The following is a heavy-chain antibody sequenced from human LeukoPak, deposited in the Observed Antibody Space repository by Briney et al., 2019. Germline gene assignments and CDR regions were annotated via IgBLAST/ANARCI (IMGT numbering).Heavy chain of an antibody. D-gene: IGHD1-26*01. J-gene: IGHJ4*02. CDR2: IYSGGST. Sequence: PGGSLRLSCAASGFSVSSNYMSWVRQAPGKGLEWVSVIYSGGSTYYADSVKGRFTIFRDNSKNTLYLQMKSLRAEDTAVYYCAKAPVSGSRSPFDYWGQGTLVTVSS. CDR1: GFSVSSNY. CDR3: AKAPVSGSRSPFDY. V-gene: IGHV3-53*01.